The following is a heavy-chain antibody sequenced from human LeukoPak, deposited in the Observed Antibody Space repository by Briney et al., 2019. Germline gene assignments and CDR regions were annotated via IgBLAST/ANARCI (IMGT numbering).Heavy chain of an antibody. CDR3: TRGHWGLQS. CDR2: IHHSGNS. J-gene: IGHJ5*02. Sequence: PSETLSLTCTVSGASVTDYYWSWIRQSPGKGLEWISYIHHSGNSDYNPSLRSRITTSLDTSKNQFSLNLISVTAADTAVYYCTRGHWGLQSWSQGTLVTVSS. CDR1: GASVTDYY. D-gene: IGHD7-27*01. V-gene: IGHV4-59*02.